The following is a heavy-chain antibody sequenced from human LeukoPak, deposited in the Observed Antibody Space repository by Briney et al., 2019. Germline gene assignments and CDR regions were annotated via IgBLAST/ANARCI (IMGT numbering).Heavy chain of an antibody. CDR3: AKDDSSGSYYNWFDP. CDR2: ISYDGSNK. CDR1: GFTFSSYG. V-gene: IGHV3-30*18. Sequence: PGRSLRLSCAASGFTFSSYGMHWVRQAPGKGLEWVAVISYDGSNKYYADSVKGRFTISRDNSKNTLYLQMNSLRAGDTAVYYCAKDDSSGSYYNWFDPWGQGTLVTVSS. J-gene: IGHJ5*02. D-gene: IGHD3-10*01.